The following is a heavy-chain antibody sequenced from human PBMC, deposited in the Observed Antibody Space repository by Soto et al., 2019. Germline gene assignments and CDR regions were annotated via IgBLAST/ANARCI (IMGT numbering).Heavy chain of an antibody. CDR1: GGTFSSYA. Sequence: PSVKVACKASGGTFSSYAISWVRQAPEQGLEWMGGIIPIFGTANYAQKFQGRVTITADESTSTAYMELSSLRSEDTAVYSCARSLGATNQYYGMGVWGQGTKVTVSS. CDR3: ARSLGATNQYYGMGV. D-gene: IGHD1-26*01. V-gene: IGHV1-69*13. CDR2: IIPIFGTA. J-gene: IGHJ6*01.